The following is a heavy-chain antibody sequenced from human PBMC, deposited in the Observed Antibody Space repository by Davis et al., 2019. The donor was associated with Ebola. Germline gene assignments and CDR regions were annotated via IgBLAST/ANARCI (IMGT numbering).Heavy chain of an antibody. CDR1: AYSSPDYW. V-gene: IGHV5-51*01. J-gene: IGHJ4*02. D-gene: IGHD5-12*01. CDR2: FYPGDSQT. Sequence: GESLKISCKGSAYSSPDYWVAWIRQMPGKGLEWMRIFYPGDSQTRYSPSFQGRVTISADKSISTAYLQWNFLEASDTAMYYCAAGYSSKWFPSFDYWGQGTLVTVAS. CDR3: AAGYSSKWFPSFDY.